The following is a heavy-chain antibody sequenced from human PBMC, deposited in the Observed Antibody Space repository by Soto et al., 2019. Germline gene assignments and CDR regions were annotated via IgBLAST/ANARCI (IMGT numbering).Heavy chain of an antibody. D-gene: IGHD3-16*02. J-gene: IGHJ4*02. CDR3: ARSLRYSPLDY. CDR2: SRNKANSYST. V-gene: IGHV3-72*01. Sequence: EVQLVESGGGLVQPGGYLRLSCAASGFTFSDHYMAGVLQAPGKGLEWVCRSRNKANSYSTEYAASVQGSFTISRDDSKHSMYLQINSLRTEYTSVYYCARSLRYSPLDYWGQGTLVTVSS. CDR1: GFTFSDHY.